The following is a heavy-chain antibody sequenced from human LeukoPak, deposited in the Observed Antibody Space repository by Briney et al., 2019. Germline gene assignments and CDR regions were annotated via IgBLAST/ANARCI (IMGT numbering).Heavy chain of an antibody. V-gene: IGHV1-2*02. D-gene: IGHD6-13*01. CDR3: ASTPSRYSSSWYSAY. J-gene: IGHJ4*02. CDR2: INPNSGGT. CDR1: GYTFTGYY. Sequence: ASVKVSCKASGYTFTGYYMHWVRQAPGQGLEWMGWINPNSGGTNYAQKFQGRVTMTRDTSISTAYMELSRLRSDDTAVYYCASTPSRYSSSWYSAYWGQGTLVTVSS.